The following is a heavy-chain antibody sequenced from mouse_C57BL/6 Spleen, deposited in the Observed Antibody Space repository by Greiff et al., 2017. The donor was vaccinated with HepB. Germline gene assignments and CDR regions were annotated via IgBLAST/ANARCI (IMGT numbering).Heavy chain of an antibody. V-gene: IGHV1-52*01. J-gene: IGHJ3*01. Sequence: VKLQQPGAELVRPGSSVKLSCKASGYTFTSYWMHWVKQRPIQGLEWIGNIDPSDSETHYNQKFKDKATLTVDKSSSTAYMQLSSLTSEDSAVYYCARDYDSLAYWGQGTLVTVSA. CDR2: IDPSDSET. CDR1: GYTFTSYW. CDR3: ARDYDSLAY. D-gene: IGHD1-1*01.